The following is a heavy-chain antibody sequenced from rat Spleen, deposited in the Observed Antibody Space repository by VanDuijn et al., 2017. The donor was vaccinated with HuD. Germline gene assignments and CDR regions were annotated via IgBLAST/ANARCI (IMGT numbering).Heavy chain of an antibody. Sequence: EVQLVESGGGLVQPGRSLKLSCAASGFTFSSNWLNWIRQAPGKGLEWVASINPDGSNTFYPDTVKGRFTISRDNAKSTLYLQMNSLRSEDTATYYCARHTRVWWFAYWGQGTLVTVSS. CDR1: GFTFSSNW. CDR3: ARHTRVWWFAY. D-gene: IGHD1-11*01. CDR2: INPDGSNT. J-gene: IGHJ3*01. V-gene: IGHV5-29*01.